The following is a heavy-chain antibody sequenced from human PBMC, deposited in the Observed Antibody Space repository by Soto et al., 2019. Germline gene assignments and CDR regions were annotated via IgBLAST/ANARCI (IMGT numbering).Heavy chain of an antibody. J-gene: IGHJ2*01. CDR2: IIPIFGTA. V-gene: IGHV1-69*01. CDR1: GGTFSSYA. Sequence: QVQLVQSGAEVKKPGSSVKVSCKASGGTFSSYAISWVRQAPGQGLEWMGGIIPIFGTANYAQKFQGRVTITADESTSTAYMELSSLRSDDTAVYYCARDGPEALPLGELSLSPGAWYFDLWGRGTLVTVSS. D-gene: IGHD3-16*02. CDR3: ARDGPEALPLGELSLSPGAWYFDL.